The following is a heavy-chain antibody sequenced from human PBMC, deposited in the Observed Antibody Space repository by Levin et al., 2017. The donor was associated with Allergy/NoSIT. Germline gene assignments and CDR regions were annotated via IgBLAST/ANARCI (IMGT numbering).Heavy chain of an antibody. V-gene: IGHV3-33*01. CDR1: GFTFSTYD. Sequence: GESLKISCAASGFTFSTYDIHWVRQAPGKGLEWVAVIWFDGSYKYYADSVKGRFTISRDNSKNTLSLQMNSLRAEDTAVYYCAREPDIAAVGQLIDYWGQGTLVTVSS. J-gene: IGHJ4*02. D-gene: IGHD6-13*01. CDR3: AREPDIAAVGQLIDY. CDR2: IWFDGSYK.